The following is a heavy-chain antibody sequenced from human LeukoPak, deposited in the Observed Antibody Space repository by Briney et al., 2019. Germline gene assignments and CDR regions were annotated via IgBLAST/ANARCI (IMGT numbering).Heavy chain of an antibody. Sequence: GGSLRLSCAASGFTFSSYWMSWVRQAPGKGLEWVANIKQDGSEKNYVDSVKGRFTISRDNAKNSLYLQMNSLRAEDTAVYYCATYCGGDCNMDVWGKGTTVTVSS. V-gene: IGHV3-7*01. CDR2: IKQDGSEK. CDR3: ATYCGGDCNMDV. CDR1: GFTFSSYW. J-gene: IGHJ6*03. D-gene: IGHD2-21*01.